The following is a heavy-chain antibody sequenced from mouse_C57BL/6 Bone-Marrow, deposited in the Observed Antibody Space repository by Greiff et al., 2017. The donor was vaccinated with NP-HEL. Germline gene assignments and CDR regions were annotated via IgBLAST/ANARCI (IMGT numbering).Heavy chain of an antibody. CDR1: GFTFSDYG. Sequence: EVNVVESGGGLVQPGGSLKLSCAASGFTFSDYGMAWVRQAPRKGPEWVAFFSNLAYSIYYADTVTGRFTISRENSKNNLYLEMSSLRSEDTAMDYGARAGKPRSFDVWGTGTTGTVSS. V-gene: IGHV5-15*01. CDR3: ARAGKPRSFDV. J-gene: IGHJ1*03. CDR2: FSNLAYSI.